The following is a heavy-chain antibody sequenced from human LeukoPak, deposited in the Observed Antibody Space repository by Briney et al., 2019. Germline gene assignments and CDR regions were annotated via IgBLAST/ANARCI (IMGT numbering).Heavy chain of an antibody. CDR2: IYYSVNT. CDR3: ARQFDS. J-gene: IGHJ4*02. V-gene: IGHV4-39*01. CDR1: GASISSGTYY. Sequence: SVTLSLTCTVSGASISSGTYYWGWIRQPPGKGLEWIGSIYYSVNTYYNPSLKSRVTISVDTSKNQFSLKLSSVTAADTAVYYCARQFDSWGQGTLVTVSS.